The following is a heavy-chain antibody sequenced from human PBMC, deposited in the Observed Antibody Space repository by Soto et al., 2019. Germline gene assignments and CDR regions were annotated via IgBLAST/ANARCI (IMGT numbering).Heavy chain of an antibody. Sequence: ASETLSLTCAVSGYSISSGYYWGWIRQPPGKGLEWIGSIYHSGSTYYNPSLKSRVTISVDTSKNQFSLKLSSVTAADTAVYYCARDHITMVRGVTGHYYYGMDVWGQGTTVTVSS. CDR3: ARDHITMVRGVTGHYYYGMDV. J-gene: IGHJ6*02. CDR2: IYHSGST. D-gene: IGHD3-10*01. V-gene: IGHV4-38-2*02. CDR1: GYSISSGYY.